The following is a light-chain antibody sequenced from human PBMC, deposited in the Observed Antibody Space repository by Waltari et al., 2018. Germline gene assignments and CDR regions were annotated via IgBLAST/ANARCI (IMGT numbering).Light chain of an antibody. CDR2: VNSDGSH. CDR3: QTGGHGTWV. V-gene: IGLV4-69*01. J-gene: IGLJ3*02. Sequence: QLVLTQSPSASASLGASVKLTCTLSSGHSSTIIAWLQQQPEKGPRYLMKVNSDGSHNKGDEIPDRFSGSSSGAERYLTISTVQSEDEADYYCQTGGHGTWVFGGGTKLTVL. CDR1: SGHSSTI.